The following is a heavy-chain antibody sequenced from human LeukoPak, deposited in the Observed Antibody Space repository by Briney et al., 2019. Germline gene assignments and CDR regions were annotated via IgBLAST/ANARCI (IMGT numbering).Heavy chain of an antibody. CDR3: AKRVAAAGIRSILLGYDY. CDR2: ISGSGGST. J-gene: IGHJ4*02. Sequence: GGSLRLSCAASGFTVSSNYMSWVRQAPGKGLEWVSAISGSGGSTYYADSVKGRFTISRDNSKNTLYLQMNSLRAEDTAVYYCAKRVAAAGIRSILLGYDYWGQGTLVTVSS. D-gene: IGHD6-13*01. V-gene: IGHV3-23*01. CDR1: GFTVSSNY.